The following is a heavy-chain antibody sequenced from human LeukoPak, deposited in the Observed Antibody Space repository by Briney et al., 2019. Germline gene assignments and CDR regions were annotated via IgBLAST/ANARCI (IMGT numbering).Heavy chain of an antibody. CDR2: ISASGGRT. CDR1: GFIFSSYD. CDR3: AKGVGTTSSHFPH. V-gene: IGHV3-23*01. D-gene: IGHD1-26*01. Sequence: GGSLRLSCAASGFIFSSYDMTWVRQAPGKGLESVSAISASGGRTFYADSVKGRFTISRDDSKNALYLQMNSLRAEDTAVYYCAKGVGTTSSHFPHWGQGTLVTVSS. J-gene: IGHJ1*01.